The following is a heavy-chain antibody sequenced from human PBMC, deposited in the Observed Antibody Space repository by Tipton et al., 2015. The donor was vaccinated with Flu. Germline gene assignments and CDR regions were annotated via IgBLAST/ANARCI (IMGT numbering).Heavy chain of an antibody. Sequence: LVKPTQTLSLTCAVYGGSFSGYYWSWIRQPPGKGLEWIGEINHSGSTNYNPSLKSRVTISVDTSKNQFSLKLSSVTAADTAVYYCARGQGLGSGSTPTGYWGQGTLVTVSS. CDR3: ARGQGLGSGSTPTGY. CDR2: INHSGST. V-gene: IGHV4-34*01. D-gene: IGHD3-10*01. CDR1: GGSFSGYY. J-gene: IGHJ4*02.